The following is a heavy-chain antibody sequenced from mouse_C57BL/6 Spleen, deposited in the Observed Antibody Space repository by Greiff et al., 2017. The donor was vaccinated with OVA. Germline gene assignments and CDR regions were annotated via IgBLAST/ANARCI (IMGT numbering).Heavy chain of an antibody. D-gene: IGHD3-1*01. CDR3: TTGRDDGGLCY. CDR2: IDPENGDT. J-gene: IGHJ2*01. CDR1: GFNIKDDY. V-gene: IGHV14-4*01. Sequence: EVKLVESGAELVRPGASVKLSCTASGFNIKDDYMHWVKQRPEQGLEWIGWIDPENGDTEYASKFQGKATITADTSSNTAYLQLSSLTSEDTAVYYCTTGRDDGGLCYWGQGTTLTVSS.